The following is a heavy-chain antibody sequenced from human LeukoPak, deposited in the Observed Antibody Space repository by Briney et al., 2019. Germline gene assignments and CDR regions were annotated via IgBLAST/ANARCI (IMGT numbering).Heavy chain of an antibody. J-gene: IGHJ6*03. CDR3: VRRGSSYYYYMDV. D-gene: IGHD2-15*01. V-gene: IGHV1-8*01. CDR1: GYTFTSYD. Sequence: ASVKVSCKASGYTFTSYDINWVRQATGQGLEWMGWMNPNSGNTGYAQKFQGRVTITWNTSMNTAYMELSSLRPEDTAVYYCVRRGSSYYYYMDVWGKGTTVTVSS. CDR2: MNPNSGNT.